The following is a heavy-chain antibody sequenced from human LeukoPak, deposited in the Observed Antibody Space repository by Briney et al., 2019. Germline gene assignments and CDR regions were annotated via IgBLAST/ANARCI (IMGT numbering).Heavy chain of an antibody. CDR1: GFIFSSYS. D-gene: IGHD3-10*01. Sequence: GGSLRLSCAASGFIFSSYSMNWVRQAPGKGLEWVSGISGSGGNTYYRDSVKGRFTISRDSFKNTLHLQMNSLRAEDTAVYYCAKIWNPITMVRGVIDYWGQGTLVTVSS. CDR3: AKIWNPITMVRGVIDY. J-gene: IGHJ4*02. V-gene: IGHV3-23*01. CDR2: ISGSGGNT.